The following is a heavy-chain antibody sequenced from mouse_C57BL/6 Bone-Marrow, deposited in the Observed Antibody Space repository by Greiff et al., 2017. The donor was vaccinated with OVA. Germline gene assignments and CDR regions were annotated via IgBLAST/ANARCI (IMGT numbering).Heavy chain of an antibody. CDR2: IHPNSGST. CDR1: GYTFTSYW. V-gene: IGHV1-64*01. D-gene: IGHD1-1*01. J-gene: IGHJ2*01. CDR3: ASTKVDGSGCDDY. Sequence: QVQLQQPGAELVKPGASVKLSCKASGYTFTSYWMHWVKQRPGQGLEWIGMIHPNSGSTNYNEKFKSKATLTVDKSSRTAYMQLSRLTSEDSAVYYCASTKVDGSGCDDYWGKGTTLTVSS.